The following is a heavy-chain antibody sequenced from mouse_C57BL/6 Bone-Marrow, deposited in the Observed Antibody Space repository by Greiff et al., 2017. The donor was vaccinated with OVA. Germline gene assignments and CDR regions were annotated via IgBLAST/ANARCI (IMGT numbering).Heavy chain of an antibody. J-gene: IGHJ3*01. Sequence: VQLQQSGAELVRPGASVKLSCTASGFNIKDDYMHWVKQRPEQGLEWIGWIDPENGDTEYASKFQGKATITADTSSNTAYLQLSSMTSEDTSVYYCTFDGYYEDCFAYWGQGTLVTVSA. CDR2: IDPENGDT. V-gene: IGHV14-4*01. D-gene: IGHD2-3*01. CDR1: GFNIKDDY. CDR3: TFDGYYEDCFAY.